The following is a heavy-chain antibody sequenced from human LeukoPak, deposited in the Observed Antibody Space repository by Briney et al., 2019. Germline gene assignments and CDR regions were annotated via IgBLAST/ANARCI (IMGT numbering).Heavy chain of an antibody. J-gene: IGHJ4*02. Sequence: SETLSLTCTVSGDSISSGAYYWGWIPQPPGKGLEWIGSIYYSGSTYDNPSLKSRVTISVDTSRNQFSLKLSSVTAADTAVYYCARDVSPNGVVDYWGQGTLVAVSS. V-gene: IGHV4-39*07. CDR2: IYYSGST. CDR1: GDSISSGAYY. D-gene: IGHD2-8*01. CDR3: ARDVSPNGVVDY.